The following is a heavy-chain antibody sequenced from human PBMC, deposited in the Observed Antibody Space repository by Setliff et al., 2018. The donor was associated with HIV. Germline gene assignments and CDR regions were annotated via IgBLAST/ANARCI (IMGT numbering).Heavy chain of an antibody. J-gene: IGHJ4*02. D-gene: IGHD7-27*01. CDR1: GYTFATYD. CDR2: VNPYSGNS. Sequence: ASVKVSCKPSGYTFATYDINWVRQAAGQGLEWLGWVNPYSGNSGYAQKFQGRVTMTRDTSISTAYMELSSLTSDDTAVYYCARGRFWGPHWGQGTLVTVSS. V-gene: IGHV1-8*02. CDR3: ARGRFWGPH.